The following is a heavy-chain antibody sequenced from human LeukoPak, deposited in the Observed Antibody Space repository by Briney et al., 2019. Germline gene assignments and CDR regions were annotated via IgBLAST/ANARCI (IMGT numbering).Heavy chain of an antibody. CDR3: TRDTGTTGEVKFDP. CDR2: IYTSGDT. CDR1: GGSISRYY. V-gene: IGHV4-4*07. Sequence: PSETLSLTCTVSGGSISRYYWSWIRQPAGKGLEWIGRIYTSGDTNYNPSLKSRVTMSVDTSKSQFSLNLMSVTAADTAVYYCTRDTGTTGEVKFDPWGQGTLVTVSS. D-gene: IGHD4-17*01. J-gene: IGHJ5*02.